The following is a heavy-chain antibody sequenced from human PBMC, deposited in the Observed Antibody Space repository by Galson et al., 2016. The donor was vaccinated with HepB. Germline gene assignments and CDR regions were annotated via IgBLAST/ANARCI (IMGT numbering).Heavy chain of an antibody. J-gene: IGHJ4*02. Sequence: SLRLSCSASGFTSSTYGMSWVRQAPGKGLEWDASLSCTGDKTYYAGPVKGRFTISRDNSKNTHSLQMNSLRAEDTAVYFCTKDHNWLGNAFDLWGQGTLITVSS. CDR1: GFTSSTYG. V-gene: IGHV3-23*01. CDR3: TKDHNWLGNAFDL. CDR2: LSCTGDKT. D-gene: IGHD3-3*02.